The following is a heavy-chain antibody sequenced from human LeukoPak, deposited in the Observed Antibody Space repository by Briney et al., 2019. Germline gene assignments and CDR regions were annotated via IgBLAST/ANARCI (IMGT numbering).Heavy chain of an antibody. CDR1: GFTFSDYY. CDR3: ARGPSGVYIYYYYYMDV. V-gene: IGHV3-11*04. J-gene: IGHJ6*03. Sequence: GGSLRLSCATSGFTFSDYYMSWIRQAPGKGLEWVSYISSSGSTIYYADSVKGRFTISRDNAKNSLYLQMNSLRAEDTAVYYCARGPSGVYIYYYYYMDVWAKGPRSPSP. CDR2: ISSSGSTI. D-gene: IGHD2-8*01.